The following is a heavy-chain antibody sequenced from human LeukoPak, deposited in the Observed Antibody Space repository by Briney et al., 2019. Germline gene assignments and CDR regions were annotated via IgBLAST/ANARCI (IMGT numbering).Heavy chain of an antibody. CDR3: ARVYYYDSSGYFGY. D-gene: IGHD3-22*01. CDR2: ISGSGGST. J-gene: IGHJ4*02. V-gene: IGHV3-23*01. CDR1: GFTFSSYA. Sequence: PGGSLRLSCAASGFTFSSYAMSWVRQAPGKGLEWVSAISGSGGSTYYADSVKCRFTISRDNSKNTLYLQMNSLRAEDTAVYYCARVYYYDSSGYFGYWGQGTLVTVSS.